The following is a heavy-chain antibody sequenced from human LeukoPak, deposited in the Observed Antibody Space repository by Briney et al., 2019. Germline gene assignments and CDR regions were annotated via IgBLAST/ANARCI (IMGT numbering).Heavy chain of an antibody. D-gene: IGHD3-10*01. Sequence: GESLRLPCAASGFTFSSYSMNWVRQAPGKGLEWVSYISSASNTIYYADSVKGRLTISRDNAKNSLYLQMNSLRAEDTAMYYCARDGWFGDYNWFDPWGQGTLVTVSS. CDR2: ISSASNTI. CDR3: ARDGWFGDYNWFDP. V-gene: IGHV3-48*01. CDR1: GFTFSSYS. J-gene: IGHJ5*02.